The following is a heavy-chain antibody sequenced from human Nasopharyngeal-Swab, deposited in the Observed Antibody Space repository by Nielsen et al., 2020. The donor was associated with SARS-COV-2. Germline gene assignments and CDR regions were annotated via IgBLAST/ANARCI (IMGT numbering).Heavy chain of an antibody. Sequence: RWSGSAFGFAFTSYVIHCVRQPPGKGLEWVAVVSYDGTNTFYADSVKGRFAISRDNSKSTVSLQMNSLRSEDTAVYYCAKDRGGRSLDSWGQGTLVTVSS. V-gene: IGHV3-30*18. CDR2: VSYDGTNT. CDR3: AKDRGGRSLDS. CDR1: GFAFTSYV. D-gene: IGHD3-16*01. J-gene: IGHJ4*02.